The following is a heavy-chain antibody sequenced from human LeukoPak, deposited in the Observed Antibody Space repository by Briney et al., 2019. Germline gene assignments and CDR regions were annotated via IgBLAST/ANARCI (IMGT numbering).Heavy chain of an antibody. V-gene: IGHV1-58*02. CDR3: AAGFSNHGYIY. D-gene: IGHD6-13*01. Sequence: GTSVKVSCKASGLTFRTSAMQWVRQTRGQGLEWIGWTVLGSGDTNYAQSLKERVTITRDMSTSSAYMELSSLRSEDPAMYYCAAGFSNHGYIYWGQGTLVTVSS. J-gene: IGHJ4*02. CDR2: TVLGSGDT. CDR1: GLTFRTSA.